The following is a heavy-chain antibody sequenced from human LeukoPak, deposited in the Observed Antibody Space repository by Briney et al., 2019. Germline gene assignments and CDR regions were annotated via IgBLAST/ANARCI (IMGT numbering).Heavy chain of an antibody. V-gene: IGHV3-23*01. Sequence: GGSLRLSCAASGFTFSSYAMSWVRQAPGKGLEWVSAISGSGGSTYYADSVKGRFTISRDNSKNTLYLQMNSLRAEDTAVYYCANPHGVRGYFDYWGQGTLVTVSS. CDR1: GFTFSSYA. J-gene: IGHJ4*02. D-gene: IGHD3-3*01. CDR3: ANPHGVRGYFDY. CDR2: ISGSGGST.